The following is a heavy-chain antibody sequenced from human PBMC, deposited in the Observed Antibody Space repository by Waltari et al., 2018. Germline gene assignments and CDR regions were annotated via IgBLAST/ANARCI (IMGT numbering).Heavy chain of an antibody. V-gene: IGHV4-34*01. CDR3: ARGQRIGGGDDAFDI. CDR2: INHSGST. Sequence: RQPPGKGLEWIGEINHSGSTNYNPSLKSRVTISVDTSKNQFSLKLSSVTAADTAVYYCARGQRIGGGDDAFDIWGQGTMVTVSS. J-gene: IGHJ3*02. D-gene: IGHD3-10*01.